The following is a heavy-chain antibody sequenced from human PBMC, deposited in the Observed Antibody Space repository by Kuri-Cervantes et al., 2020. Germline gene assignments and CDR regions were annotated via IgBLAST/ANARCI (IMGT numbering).Heavy chain of an antibody. V-gene: IGHV3-30*18. J-gene: IGHJ3*02. CDR3: AKTYSSSFTYDAFDI. CDR1: GFTFSSYA. D-gene: IGHD6-13*01. Sequence: GESLKISCAASGFTFSSYAMHWVRQAPGKGLEWVAVISYDGSNKYYADSVKGRFTISKDNSKNTLYLQMNSLRAEDTAVYYCAKTYSSSFTYDAFDIWGQGTMVTVSS. CDR2: ISYDGSNK.